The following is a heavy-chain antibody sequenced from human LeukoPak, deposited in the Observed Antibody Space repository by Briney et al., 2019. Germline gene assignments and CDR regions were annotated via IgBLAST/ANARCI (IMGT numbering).Heavy chain of an antibody. CDR3: ARGASQSIAARPGGVDY. Sequence: SETLSLTCAVYGGSFSGYYWSWIRQPPGKGLEWIGEINHSGSTNYNPSLKSRVTISVDRSKNQFSLKLGSVTAADTAVYYCARGASQSIAARPGGVDYWGQGTLVTVSS. CDR2: INHSGST. V-gene: IGHV4-34*01. CDR1: GGSFSGYY. D-gene: IGHD6-6*01. J-gene: IGHJ4*02.